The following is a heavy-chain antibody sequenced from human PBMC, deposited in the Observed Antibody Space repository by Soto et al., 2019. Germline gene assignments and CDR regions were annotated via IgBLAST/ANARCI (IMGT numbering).Heavy chain of an antibody. J-gene: IGHJ4*02. V-gene: IGHV3-23*01. Sequence: PGGSLRLSCAASGFTFSTYALSWVRQAPGKGLEWVSAISANGQGIYYADSVRGRFTISRDNSKNTIFLHMDSLRAEDTAVYYYAKSRYSDSSGDFYDYWGQGTLVTVSS. CDR3: AKSRYSDSSGDFYDY. CDR1: GFTFSTYA. D-gene: IGHD3-22*01. CDR2: ISANGQGI.